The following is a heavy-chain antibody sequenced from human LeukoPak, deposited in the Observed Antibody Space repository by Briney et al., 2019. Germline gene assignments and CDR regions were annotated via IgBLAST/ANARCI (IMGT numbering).Heavy chain of an antibody. CDR1: GYTFTGYY. D-gene: IGHD6-25*01. CDR3: ARDSSGVVYFQH. J-gene: IGHJ1*01. Sequence: GASVTVSCKASGYTFTGYYIHWVRQAPGQGLEWMGWINPNSGGTNYAQKFQGRVTMTRDTSISTAYMELSRLRSDDTAVYYCARDSSGVVYFQHWGQGTLVTVSS. CDR2: INPNSGGT. V-gene: IGHV1-2*02.